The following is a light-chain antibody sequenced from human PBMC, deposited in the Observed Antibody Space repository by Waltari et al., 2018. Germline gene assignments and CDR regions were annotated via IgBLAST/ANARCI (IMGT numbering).Light chain of an antibody. J-gene: IGKJ1*01. CDR1: QGIRND. V-gene: IGKV1-6*01. CDR3: LQDYNYPWT. CDR2: SAS. Sequence: AIQMTQSQSSLSASVGNRVTITCRASQGIRNDLGWYQQRPGKAPKLLIYSASHLQSGVPPRFSGSGSGTDFTLTIDSLQPEDFATYYCLQDYNYPWTFGQGTKVEI.